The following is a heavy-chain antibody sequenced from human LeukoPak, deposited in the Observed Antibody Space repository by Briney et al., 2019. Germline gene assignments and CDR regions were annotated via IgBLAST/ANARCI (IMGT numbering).Heavy chain of an antibody. Sequence: PGGSLRLSCAASGFTFSSYGMNWVRQAPGKGLEWVSTISGSGTSTYYADSVKGRFTISRDNSKNTLYLQMNSLRAEDTAVYYCAKVGKATRIIGTTSRYYYYYMGVWGKGTTVTISS. CDR2: ISGSGTST. CDR3: AKVGKATRIIGTTSRYYYYYMGV. V-gene: IGHV3-23*01. D-gene: IGHD1-20*01. CDR1: GFTFSSYG. J-gene: IGHJ6*03.